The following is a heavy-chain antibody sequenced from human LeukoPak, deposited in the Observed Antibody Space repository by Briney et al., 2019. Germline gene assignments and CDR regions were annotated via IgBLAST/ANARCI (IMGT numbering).Heavy chain of an antibody. V-gene: IGHV5-10-1*01. Sequence: GESLQISCKGSGYSFTSYWISWVRQMPGKGLEWMGRIDPSDSYTNYSPSFQGHVTISADKSISTAYLQWSSLKASDTAMYYCASPREPGPYYYYGMDVWGKGTTVTVSS. CDR1: GYSFTSYW. CDR3: ASPREPGPYYYYGMDV. D-gene: IGHD3-10*01. J-gene: IGHJ6*04. CDR2: IDPSDSYT.